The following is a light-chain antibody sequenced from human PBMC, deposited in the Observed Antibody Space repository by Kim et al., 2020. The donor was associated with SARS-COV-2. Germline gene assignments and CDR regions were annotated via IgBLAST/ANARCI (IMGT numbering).Light chain of an antibody. V-gene: IGKV3-11*01. CDR3: QQRSSWPPT. Sequence: CPGERATLSCRASRSVTNSLAWYQQKPGQSPRLLIHDASDGTAGLPARFTGSGSGTDFTLTISSLEPEDFAIYYCQQRSSWPPTFGQGTRLEIK. CDR1: RSVTNS. J-gene: IGKJ5*01. CDR2: DAS.